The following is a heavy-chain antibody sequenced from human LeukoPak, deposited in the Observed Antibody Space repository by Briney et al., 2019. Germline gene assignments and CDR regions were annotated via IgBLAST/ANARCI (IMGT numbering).Heavy chain of an antibody. D-gene: IGHD5-18*01. CDR2: IIPIFGTA. J-gene: IGHJ6*03. V-gene: IGHV1-69*13. CDR1: GGTFSSYA. Sequence: SVKVSCKASGGTFSSYAISWVRQAPGQGLEWMGGIIPIFGTANYAQKFQGRVTITADESTSTAYMELSSLRSEDTAVYYCARAIQLWSNYYYYMDVWGKGTTVTISS. CDR3: ARAIQLWSNYYYYMDV.